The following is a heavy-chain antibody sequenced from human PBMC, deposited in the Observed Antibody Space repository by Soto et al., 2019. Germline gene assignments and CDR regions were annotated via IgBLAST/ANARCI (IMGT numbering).Heavy chain of an antibody. Sequence: ASVKVSCKLSGYTLTELSMHWVRQAPGNRLEWMGGFDPEDGETIYAQKFQGRVTMTEDTSTDTAYMELSSLRSEDTAVYYCATSSLYGGRNWFDRWGQGTLVTVSS. D-gene: IGHD3-10*02. J-gene: IGHJ5*02. CDR2: FDPEDGET. CDR3: ATSSLYGGRNWFDR. V-gene: IGHV1-24*01. CDR1: GYTLTELS.